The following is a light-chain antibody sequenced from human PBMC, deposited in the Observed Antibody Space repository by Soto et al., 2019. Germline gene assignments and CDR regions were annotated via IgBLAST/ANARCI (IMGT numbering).Light chain of an antibody. Sequence: DIKMNQSPSTLSASVGDRITITCRASQSISSWLAWYQQKPGKAPKLLIYKASSLESGVPSRFSGSGSGTEFTLTISSLQPDDFATYYCQQYNSYSWTFGQGTKVDI. J-gene: IGKJ1*01. CDR2: KAS. CDR1: QSISSW. V-gene: IGKV1-5*03. CDR3: QQYNSYSWT.